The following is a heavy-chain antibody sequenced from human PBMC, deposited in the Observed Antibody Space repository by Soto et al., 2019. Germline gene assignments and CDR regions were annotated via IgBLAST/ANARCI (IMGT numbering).Heavy chain of an antibody. D-gene: IGHD3-10*01. V-gene: IGHV3-64*01. Sequence: EVQLVESGGGLVQPGGSLRLSCAASGFTFSNYTVHWVRQAPGKGLEYVSGLSSNGGTTYYANSVKGRFTISRDNSKNTLYLQMGSLRAEDMAVYYCAREGADGYGSGSYAYYFDYWGQGTLVTVSS. J-gene: IGHJ4*02. CDR2: LSSNGGTT. CDR3: AREGADGYGSGSYAYYFDY. CDR1: GFTFSNYT.